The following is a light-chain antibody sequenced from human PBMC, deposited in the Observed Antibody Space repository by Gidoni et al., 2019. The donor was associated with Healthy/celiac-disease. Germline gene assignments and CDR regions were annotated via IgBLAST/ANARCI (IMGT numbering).Light chain of an antibody. CDR2: GAS. Sequence: EIVMTQSPATLSVSPGERATLSCRASQSVSSNLAWYQQKPGQAPRLLIYGASTRATGIPARFSGSGSGTEFTLTISSLQSEDCAVYYCQQYNNWPLRSFGQGTKLEIK. CDR3: QQYNNWPLRS. V-gene: IGKV3-15*01. J-gene: IGKJ2*04. CDR1: QSVSSN.